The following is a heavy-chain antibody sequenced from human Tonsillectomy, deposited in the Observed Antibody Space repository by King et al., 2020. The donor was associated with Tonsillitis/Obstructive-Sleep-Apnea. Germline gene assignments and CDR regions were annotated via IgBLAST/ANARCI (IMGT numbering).Heavy chain of an antibody. CDR3: ARGYRYSTGWYYFDY. Sequence: VQLVESGGGLVQPGGSLRLSCAASGFTVSSNYMSWVRQAPGKGLEWVSVIYSGGTTYYADSVKGRFTISRDNSKNTLYLQMNSLRAEDPAVYFCARGYRYSTGWYYFDYWGQGTLVTVSS. CDR1: GFTVSSNY. CDR2: IYSGGTT. V-gene: IGHV3-66*01. D-gene: IGHD6-19*01. J-gene: IGHJ4*02.